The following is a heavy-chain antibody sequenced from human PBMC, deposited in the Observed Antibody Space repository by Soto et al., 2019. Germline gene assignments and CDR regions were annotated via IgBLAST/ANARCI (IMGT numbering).Heavy chain of an antibody. Sequence: WASVKVSCKASGYTFTSYGISWVRQAPGRGLEWMGWISAYNGNTNYAQKLQGRVTMTTDTSTSTAYMELRSLRSDGTAVYYCARDRGYSYASSGNYYYYYGMDVWGQGTTVTVSS. D-gene: IGHD5-18*01. J-gene: IGHJ6*02. CDR3: ARDRGYSYASSGNYYYYYGMDV. CDR2: ISAYNGNT. CDR1: GYTFTSYG. V-gene: IGHV1-18*04.